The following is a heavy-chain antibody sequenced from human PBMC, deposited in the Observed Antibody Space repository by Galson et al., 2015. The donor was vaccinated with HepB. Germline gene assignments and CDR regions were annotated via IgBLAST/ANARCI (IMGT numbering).Heavy chain of an antibody. J-gene: IGHJ4*02. Sequence: SLRLSCAASGFTFSSYAMSWVRQAPGKGLEWVSAISGSGGSTYYADSVKGRFTISRDNSKNTLYLQMNSLRAEDTAVYYCAKDQRPFEGGPALFDYWGQGTLVTVSS. CDR1: GFTFSSYA. D-gene: IGHD1-26*01. V-gene: IGHV3-23*01. CDR2: ISGSGGST. CDR3: AKDQRPFEGGPALFDY.